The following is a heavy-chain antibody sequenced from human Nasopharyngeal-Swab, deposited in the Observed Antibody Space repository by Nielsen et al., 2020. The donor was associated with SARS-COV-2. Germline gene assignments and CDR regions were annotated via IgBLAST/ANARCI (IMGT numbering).Heavy chain of an antibody. CDR2: IYHSGST. J-gene: IGHJ3*02. V-gene: IGHV4-30-2*01. CDR1: GGSISSGDYS. CDR3: ASGPRGYSAFDI. Sequence: LRLSCTVSGGSISSGDYSWSWIRQPPGKGLEWIGYIYHSGSTYYNPSLKSRVTISVDRSKNQFSLKLSSVTAADTAVYYCASGPRGYSAFDIWGQGTMVTVSS. D-gene: IGHD5-12*01.